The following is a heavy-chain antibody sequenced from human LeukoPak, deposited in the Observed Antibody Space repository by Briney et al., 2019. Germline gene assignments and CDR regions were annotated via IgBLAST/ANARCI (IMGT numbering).Heavy chain of an antibody. J-gene: IGHJ4*02. Sequence: SETLSLTCTVSGGSISSSSYYWGWIRQPPGKGLEWIGSIYYSGSTYYNPSLKSRVTIPVDTSKNQFSLELSSVTAADTAVYYCARGGFMITFGGVMYWGQGTLVTVSS. CDR2: IYYSGST. CDR3: ARGGFMITFGGVMY. CDR1: GGSISSSSYY. D-gene: IGHD3-16*01. V-gene: IGHV4-39*07.